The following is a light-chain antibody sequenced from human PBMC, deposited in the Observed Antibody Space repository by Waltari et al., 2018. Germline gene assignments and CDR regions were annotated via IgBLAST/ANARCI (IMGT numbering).Light chain of an antibody. Sequence: EIVLTQSPATLSVSPGERATLFCRASHSIRNNLAWYQQKPGQAPRLLIYGASTRATGIPARFSGSGSWTEFTLTISSLQSEDFAVYYCQQFNTWWTFGQGTKVEFK. CDR3: QQFNTWWT. J-gene: IGKJ1*01. CDR1: HSIRNN. V-gene: IGKV3-15*01. CDR2: GAS.